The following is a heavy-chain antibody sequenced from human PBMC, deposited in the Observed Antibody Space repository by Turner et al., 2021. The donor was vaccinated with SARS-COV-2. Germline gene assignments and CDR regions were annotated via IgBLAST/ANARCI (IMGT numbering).Heavy chain of an antibody. CDR1: GFTFSSYA. CDR2: ISYDESDK. Sequence: QVQLVESGGGVVQPGRSLRLSCAPSGFTFSSYAMHWVRQAPGKGLEWVAVISYDESDKYYADSVKGRFIISRDNSKNTLYLQMNSLRAEDTAVYYCARATYLLGYCANGVCYPDYWGQGTLVTVSS. J-gene: IGHJ4*02. CDR3: ARATYLLGYCANGVCYPDY. V-gene: IGHV3-30-3*01. D-gene: IGHD2-8*01.